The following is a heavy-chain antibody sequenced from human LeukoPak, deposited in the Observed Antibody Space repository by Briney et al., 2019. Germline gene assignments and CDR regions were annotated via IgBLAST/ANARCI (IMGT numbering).Heavy chain of an antibody. D-gene: IGHD3-16*01. Sequence: NPSETLSLTCAVSGGSISTNNWWSWVRQPPGKGLEWIGEIYHTGSTNYSPSLRSRVTMSIDKSNNQFSLNLNSVTAADTAVYYCAKSGDYLWDYWGQGTLVTVSA. CDR2: IYHTGST. CDR1: GGSISTNNW. CDR3: AKSGDYLWDY. J-gene: IGHJ4*02. V-gene: IGHV4-4*02.